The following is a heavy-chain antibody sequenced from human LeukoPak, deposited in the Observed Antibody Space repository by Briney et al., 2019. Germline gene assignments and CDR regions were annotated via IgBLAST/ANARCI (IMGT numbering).Heavy chain of an antibody. J-gene: IGHJ4*02. CDR1: GFTFSNAW. Sequence: GGSLRLSCAASGFTFSNAWMSWVRQAPGKGLEWVAVISYDGSNKYYADSVKGRFTISRDNSKNSLYLQMNSLRTEDTALYYCAKGFEGSGSFDYWGQGTLVTVSS. CDR2: ISYDGSNK. D-gene: IGHD3-10*01. CDR3: AKGFEGSGSFDY. V-gene: IGHV3-30*18.